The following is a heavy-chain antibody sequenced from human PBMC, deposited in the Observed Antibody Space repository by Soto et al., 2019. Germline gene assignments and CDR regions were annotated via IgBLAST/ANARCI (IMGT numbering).Heavy chain of an antibody. CDR2: IYYRGST. V-gene: IGHV4-59*01. J-gene: IGHJ6*02. D-gene: IGHD2-21*01. CDR1: GGSFGNYY. CDR3: ATGLFVPDNYFYYGVDV. Sequence: QVQLQESGPGLVKPSETLSLACTVSGGSFGNYYWSWIRQPPGKGLEWIGYIYYRGSTNYNPSLKSRATISIATSKHQLALKLSSVTAAASAVYYCATGLFVPDNYFYYGVDVWGHGTAVTVSS.